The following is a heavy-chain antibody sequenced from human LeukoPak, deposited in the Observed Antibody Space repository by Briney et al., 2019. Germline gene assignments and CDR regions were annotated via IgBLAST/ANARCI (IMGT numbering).Heavy chain of an antibody. J-gene: IGHJ4*02. CDR3: ARDPNHYYDSSAYYGDY. V-gene: IGHV7-4-1*02. CDR2: INTNTGNP. Sequence: ASVKVSCKASGYTFTNYAMNWVRQAPGQGLEWMGWINTNTGNPTYAQGFTGRFVFSLDTSVSTACLQISSLKAEDTAVYYCARDPNHYYDSSAYYGDYWGQGTLVTVSS. D-gene: IGHD3-22*01. CDR1: GYTFTNYA.